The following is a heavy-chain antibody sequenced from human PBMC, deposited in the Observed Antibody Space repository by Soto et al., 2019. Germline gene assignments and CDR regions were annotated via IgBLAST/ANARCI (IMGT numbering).Heavy chain of an antibody. D-gene: IGHD3-9*01. CDR2: ISSSSSYI. CDR1: GFTFSSYS. V-gene: IGHV3-21*01. J-gene: IGHJ4*02. CDR3: ARDFDILTEYDY. Sequence: GESLKISCAASGFTFSSYSMNWVRQAPGKGLEWVSSISSSSSYIYYADSVKGRFTISRDNAKNSLYLQMNSLRAEDTAVYYCARDFDILTEYDYWGQGTLVTISS.